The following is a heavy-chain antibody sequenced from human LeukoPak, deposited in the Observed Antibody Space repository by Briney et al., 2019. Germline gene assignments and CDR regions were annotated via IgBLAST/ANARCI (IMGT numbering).Heavy chain of an antibody. J-gene: IGHJ4*02. CDR2: IKQDGSEK. D-gene: IGHD3-10*01. Sequence: GGSLRLSCAASGFTFSSYWMSWVRQAPGKGLEWVANIKQDGSEKYYVDSVKGRFTISRDNAKNSLYLQMNSLRAEDTAVYYCARGYYYGSGTYYSPFDYWGQGTLVTVSS. V-gene: IGHV3-7*01. CDR3: ARGYYYGSGTYYSPFDY. CDR1: GFTFSSYW.